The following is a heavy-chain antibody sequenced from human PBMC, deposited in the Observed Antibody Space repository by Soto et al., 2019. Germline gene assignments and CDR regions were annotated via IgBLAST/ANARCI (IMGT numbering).Heavy chain of an antibody. D-gene: IGHD2-8*01. Sequence: SETLSLTCTVSGGSISSYYWSWIRQPAGKGLEWIGRIYTSGSTNYNPSLKSRVTMSVDTSKNQFSPKLSSVTAADTAVYYCARGRENGKRFDPWGQGTLVTVSS. CDR2: IYTSGST. J-gene: IGHJ5*02. V-gene: IGHV4-4*07. CDR3: ARGRENGKRFDP. CDR1: GGSISSYY.